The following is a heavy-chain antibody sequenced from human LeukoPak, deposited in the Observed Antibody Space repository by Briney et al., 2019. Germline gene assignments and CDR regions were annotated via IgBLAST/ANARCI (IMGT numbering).Heavy chain of an antibody. CDR1: GFTFSSYA. CDR3: AKSPVFERWLQAY. D-gene: IGHD5-24*01. J-gene: IGHJ4*02. CDR2: ISGSGGST. V-gene: IGHV3-23*01. Sequence: GASLRLSCAASGFTFSSYAMSWVRQAPGKGLEWVSAISGSGGSTYYADSVKGRFTISRDNSKNTLYLQMNRLRAEDTAVYYCAKSPVFERWLQAYWGQGTLVPASS.